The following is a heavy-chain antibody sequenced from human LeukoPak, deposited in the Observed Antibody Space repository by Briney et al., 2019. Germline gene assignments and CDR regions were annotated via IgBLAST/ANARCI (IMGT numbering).Heavy chain of an antibody. D-gene: IGHD3-10*01. J-gene: IGHJ6*03. CDR1: GFTFSTFA. Sequence: PGGSLRLSCAASGFTFSTFAMIWVRQPPGKGLEWVSRIFPSGGEIHYADSVRGRFTISRDNSKNTLYLQMNSLRAEDTAVYYCAKGGRVGGGITMIRGVRNFYYYMDVWGKGTTVIISS. CDR2: IFPSGGEI. CDR3: AKGGRVGGGITMIRGVRNFYYYMDV. V-gene: IGHV3-23*01.